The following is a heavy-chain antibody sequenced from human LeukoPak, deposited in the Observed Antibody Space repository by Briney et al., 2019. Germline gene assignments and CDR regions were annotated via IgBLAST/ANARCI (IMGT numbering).Heavy chain of an antibody. J-gene: IGHJ4*02. D-gene: IGHD3-3*01. CDR3: ARDARDFWSDHHERFDY. CDR2: IYHGGNT. CDR1: GYSISSGYY. Sequence: PSETLSLTCAVSGYSISSGYYWGWIRQPPGKGLEWIGSIYHGGNTYYNPSLKSRVTISVDTSKNQFSLKLSSVTAADTAVYHCARDARDFWSDHHERFDYWGQGTVVAVSS. V-gene: IGHV4-38-2*02.